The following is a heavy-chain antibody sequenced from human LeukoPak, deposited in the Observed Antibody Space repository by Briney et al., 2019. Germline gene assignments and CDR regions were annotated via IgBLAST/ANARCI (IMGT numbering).Heavy chain of an antibody. D-gene: IGHD6-13*01. CDR2: IRYDGSNK. CDR1: GFTFSNYG. CDR3: AKEQYSSSWFFDY. Sequence: GGSLRLSCAASGFTFSNYGMHWVRQAPGKGLEWVAFIRYDGSNKYYADSVKGRFTISRDNSKNTLYLQMNSLRAKDTAVYYCAKEQYSSSWFFDYWGQGTLVTVSS. J-gene: IGHJ4*02. V-gene: IGHV3-30*02.